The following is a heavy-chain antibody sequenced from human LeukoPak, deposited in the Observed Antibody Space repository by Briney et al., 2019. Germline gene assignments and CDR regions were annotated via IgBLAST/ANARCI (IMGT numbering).Heavy chain of an antibody. J-gene: IGHJ4*02. Sequence: LTGGSLRLSCAASGFTFSSYAMSWVRQAPGKGLEWVSAISGSGASTYYADSVKGRFTISRDNSKNTLYLQMNSLRAEDTAVYYCAKGDITIFGVVIPPGWYYWGQGTLVTVSS. V-gene: IGHV3-23*01. CDR2: ISGSGAST. D-gene: IGHD3-3*01. CDR3: AKGDITIFGVVIPPGWYY. CDR1: GFTFSSYA.